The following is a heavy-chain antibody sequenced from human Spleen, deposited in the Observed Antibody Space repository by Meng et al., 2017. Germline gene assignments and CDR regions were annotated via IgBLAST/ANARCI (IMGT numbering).Heavy chain of an antibody. CDR2: IWYDGSNK. CDR3: ARDAGAGQGGYFDY. V-gene: IGHV3-33*01. D-gene: IGHD1-26*01. Sequence: GGSLRLSCAASGFTFSSYAMHWVRQAPGKGLEWVAVIWYDGSNKYYADSVKGRFTISRDNSKNTLYLQMNSLRAEDTAVYYCARDAGAGQGGYFDYWGQGTLVTVSS. J-gene: IGHJ4*02. CDR1: GFTFSSYA.